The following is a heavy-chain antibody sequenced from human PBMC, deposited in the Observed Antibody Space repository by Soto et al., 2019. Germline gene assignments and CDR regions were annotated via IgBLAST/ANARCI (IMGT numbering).Heavy chain of an antibody. CDR3: ARYITIFGVVGWFDP. J-gene: IGHJ5*02. CDR2: ISAYNGNT. V-gene: IGHV1-18*01. CDR1: GYTFTSYG. Sequence: ASVKVSCKASGYTFTSYGISWVRQAPGQGLEWMGWISAYNGNTNYAQKLQGRVTMTTDTSTSTAYMELRSLRSDDTAVYYCARYITIFGVVGWFDPWGQGTLVTVSS. D-gene: IGHD3-3*01.